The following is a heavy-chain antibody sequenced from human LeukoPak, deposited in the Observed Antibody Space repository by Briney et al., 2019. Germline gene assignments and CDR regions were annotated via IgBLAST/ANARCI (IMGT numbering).Heavy chain of an antibody. D-gene: IGHD6-13*01. Sequence: PSETLSLTCTVSGGSFSFYYWGWIRQPPGKGLEWIGDIRYSGSSNYNPSLKSRVTISVDTSKNQFSLKLSSVTAADTAVYYCASWPPPPGIAAAAPGPWGQGTLVTVSS. CDR2: IRYSGSS. J-gene: IGHJ5*02. CDR1: GGSFSFYY. CDR3: ASWPPPPGIAAAAPGP. V-gene: IGHV4-59*01.